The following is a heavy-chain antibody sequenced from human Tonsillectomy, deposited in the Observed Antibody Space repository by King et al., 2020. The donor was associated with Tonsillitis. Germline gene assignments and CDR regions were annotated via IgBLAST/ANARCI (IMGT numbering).Heavy chain of an antibody. CDR2: ISDNGDIV. Sequence: VQLVESGGGLIQPGGSLRLSCVVSGFTFSDYAMNWVRQGPGRGVEWLSYISDNGDIVHYADSVRGRFTISRDNAKKSLYLQLSSLRGGDTAVYFCATLVARSWGAFDIWGQGTVVTVSS. CDR3: ATLVARSWGAFDI. J-gene: IGHJ3*02. V-gene: IGHV3-48*01. D-gene: IGHD1-26*01. CDR1: GFTFSDYA.